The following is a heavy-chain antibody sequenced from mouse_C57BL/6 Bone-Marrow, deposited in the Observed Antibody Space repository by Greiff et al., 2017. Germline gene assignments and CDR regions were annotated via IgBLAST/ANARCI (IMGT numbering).Heavy chain of an antibody. CDR3: ARRLYYGWYVDV. D-gene: IGHD1-1*01. CDR1: GYTFTSYW. CDR2: IHPNSGST. Sequence: VQLQQSGAELVKPGASVKLSCKASGYTFTSYWMHWVKQRPGQGLEWIGMIHPNSGSTNYNEKFKSKATLTVDKSSSTAYMQLSSLTSEDSAVYYCARRLYYGWYVDVWGTGTTVTVSS. J-gene: IGHJ1*03. V-gene: IGHV1-64*01.